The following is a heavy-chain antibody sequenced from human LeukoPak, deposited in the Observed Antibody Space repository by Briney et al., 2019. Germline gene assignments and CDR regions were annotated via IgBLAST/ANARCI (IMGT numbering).Heavy chain of an antibody. V-gene: IGHV7-4-1*02. CDR1: GYTFTSYA. CDR3: ARFLTQTDYGDYYFDY. J-gene: IGHJ4*02. CDR2: INTNTGNP. D-gene: IGHD4-17*01. Sequence: ASVKVSCKASGYTFTSYAMNWVRQAHGQGLEWMGWINTNTGNPTYAQGFTGRFVFSLDTSVSTAYLQISSLKAEDTAVYYCARFLTQTDYGDYYFDYWGQGTLVTVSS.